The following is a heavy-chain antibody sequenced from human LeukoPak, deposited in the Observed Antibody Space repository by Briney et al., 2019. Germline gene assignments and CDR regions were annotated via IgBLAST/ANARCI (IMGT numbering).Heavy chain of an antibody. D-gene: IGHD6-19*01. Sequence: PSETLSLTCTVSGGSISSSSYYWGWIRQSPGKGLEWTGSIYYSGIFYSGSTYYNPSLKSRVTVSVDTSKNQFSLELSSVTAADTAVYYCATRYTSGWYVSDRGQGTLVTVSS. CDR2: IYYSGIFYSGST. J-gene: IGHJ4*02. CDR1: GGSISSSSYY. V-gene: IGHV4-39*01. CDR3: ATRYTSGWYVSD.